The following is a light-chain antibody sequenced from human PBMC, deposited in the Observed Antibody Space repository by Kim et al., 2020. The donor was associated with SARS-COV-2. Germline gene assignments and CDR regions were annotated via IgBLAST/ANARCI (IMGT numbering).Light chain of an antibody. CDR3: ASWDDSLTGLYV. J-gene: IGLJ1*01. V-gene: IGLV1-47*01. Sequence: QRVTISCSRSTSNIGSNFVYWYQQLPGTAPKLLIYRDNQRPSGVPDRFSGSKSGTSASLAISGLRSEDEADYYCASWDDSLTGLYVFGTGTKVTVL. CDR2: RDN. CDR1: TSNIGSNF.